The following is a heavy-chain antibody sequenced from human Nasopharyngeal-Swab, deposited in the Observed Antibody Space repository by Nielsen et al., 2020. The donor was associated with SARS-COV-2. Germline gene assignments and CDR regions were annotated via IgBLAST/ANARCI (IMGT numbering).Heavy chain of an antibody. D-gene: IGHD3-10*01. CDR2: IWYDGSNK. CDR3: ARDYYGSGKGWFDP. Sequence: WIRQPPGKGLEWVAVIWYDGSNKYYADSVKGRFTISRDNSKNTLHLQMNSLRAEDTAVYYCARDYYGSGKGWFDPWGQGTLVTVSS. J-gene: IGHJ5*02. V-gene: IGHV3-33*01.